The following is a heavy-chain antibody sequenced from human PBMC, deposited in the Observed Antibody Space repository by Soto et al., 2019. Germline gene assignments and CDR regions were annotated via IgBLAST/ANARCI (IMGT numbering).Heavy chain of an antibody. D-gene: IGHD1-1*01. J-gene: IGHJ4*02. CDR3: AKKVPGSNPLDS. CDR2: INGGGIST. CDR1: GFTFRNYA. Sequence: PGGSLRLSCAASGFTFRNYAMSWVRQTPEKGLEWVSAINGGGISTYYADSVKGRFTISRDQSKNTIYLQMDSLRVEDTAVYYCAKKVPGSNPLDSWGQGALVTVSS. V-gene: IGHV3-23*01.